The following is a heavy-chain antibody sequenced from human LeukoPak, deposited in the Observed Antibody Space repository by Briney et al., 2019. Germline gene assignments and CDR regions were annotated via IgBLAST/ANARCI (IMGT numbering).Heavy chain of an antibody. J-gene: IGHJ5*02. CDR3: AADLYSGSYLEYNWFDP. CDR2: IVVGSGNT. CDR1: GFTFTSSA. V-gene: IGHV1-58*02. Sequence: ASVKVSCKASGFTFTSSAMQWVRQARGQRLEWIGWIVVGSGNTNYAQKFQERVTITRDMSTSTAYMELSSLRSEDTAVYYCAADLYSGSYLEYNWFDPWGQGTLVTVSS. D-gene: IGHD1-26*01.